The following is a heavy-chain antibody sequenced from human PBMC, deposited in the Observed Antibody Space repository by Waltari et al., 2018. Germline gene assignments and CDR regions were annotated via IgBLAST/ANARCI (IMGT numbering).Heavy chain of an antibody. Sequence: EVLLVECGGSLVQPGGSLRLSCAASGFRFSSYELNWVRQAPGKGLEWLSYISSIGQPIYYRDSVKARVTSSSDNAENSLCLQMSSLRVEDSAVYYCAREPRVRQSGMDVWGQGTTVTVSS. CDR2: ISSIGQPI. J-gene: IGHJ6*02. V-gene: IGHV3-48*03. CDR3: AREPRVRQSGMDV. CDR1: GFRFSSYE.